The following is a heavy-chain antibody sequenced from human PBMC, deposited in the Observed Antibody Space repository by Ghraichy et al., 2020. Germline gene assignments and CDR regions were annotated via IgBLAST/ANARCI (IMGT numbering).Heavy chain of an antibody. V-gene: IGHV2-5*01. Sequence: SGPTLVKPTQTLTLTCTFSGFSLSTSGVGVGWIRQPPGKALEWLALIYWNDDKRYSPSLKSRLTITKDTSKNQVVLTMTNMDPVDTATYYCASRRGSGYDNKRYFDYWGQGTLVTVSS. CDR3: ASRRGSGYDNKRYFDY. CDR1: GFSLSTSGVG. J-gene: IGHJ4*02. D-gene: IGHD5-12*01. CDR2: IYWNDDK.